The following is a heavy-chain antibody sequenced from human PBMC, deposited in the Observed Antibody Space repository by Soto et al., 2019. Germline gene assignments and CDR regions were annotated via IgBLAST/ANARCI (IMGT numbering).Heavy chain of an antibody. CDR3: ARAGHYGDYVENY. CDR2: ISSSSSYI. D-gene: IGHD4-17*01. CDR1: GFTFSSYS. Sequence: EVQLVESGGGLVKPGGSLRLSCAASGFTFSSYSMNWVRQAPGKGLEWVSSISSSSSYIYYADSVKGRFTIPRDNAKNSLYLQMNSLRAEDTAVYYCARAGHYGDYVENYWGQGTLVTVSS. J-gene: IGHJ4*02. V-gene: IGHV3-21*01.